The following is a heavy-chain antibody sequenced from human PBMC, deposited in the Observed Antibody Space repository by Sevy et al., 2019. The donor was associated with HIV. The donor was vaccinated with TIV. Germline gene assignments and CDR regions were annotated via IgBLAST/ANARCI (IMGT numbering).Heavy chain of an antibody. CDR2: SSGSGGST. V-gene: IGHV3-23*01. CDR3: EAIATAGRDY. J-gene: IGHJ4*02. D-gene: IGHD6-13*01. Sequence: GGSLRLSCAASGFIFSSYVMSWVRQAPGKGLEWVSSSSGSGGSTYYADSVKGRFTISRDNSKNTLDLQMNSLRAEDTAVYYCEAIATAGRDYWGQGTLVTVSS. CDR1: GFIFSSYV.